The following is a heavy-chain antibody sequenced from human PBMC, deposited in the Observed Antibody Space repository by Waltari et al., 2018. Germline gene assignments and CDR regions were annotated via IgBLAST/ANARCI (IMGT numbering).Heavy chain of an antibody. D-gene: IGHD2-2*01. CDR1: GYSFTTSD. CDR2: MNPISGNT. J-gene: IGHJ5*02. Sequence: QVQLVQSGAEVKKPGASVKVPCRASGYSFTTSDVTWARLAPGQGLEWMGWMNPISGNTNSAQKFQGRVSMTGDPSINTAYMELSSLTFDDTAVYYCARAVRNQLLSDPWGQGTLVVVSS. CDR3: ARAVRNQLLSDP. V-gene: IGHV1-8*02.